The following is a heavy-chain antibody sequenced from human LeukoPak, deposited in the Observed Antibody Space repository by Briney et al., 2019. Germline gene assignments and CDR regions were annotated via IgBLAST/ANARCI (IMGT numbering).Heavy chain of an antibody. Sequence: GGSLRLSCAASGFTFSSYSMNWVRQAPGKGLEWVAVIWYDGSNKYYADSVKGRFTISRDNSKNTLYLQMNSLRAEDTAVYYCARDKDYGTRWPYYFDYWGQGTLVTVSS. CDR1: GFTFSSYS. D-gene: IGHD4-17*01. CDR2: IWYDGSNK. V-gene: IGHV3-33*08. J-gene: IGHJ4*02. CDR3: ARDKDYGTRWPYYFDY.